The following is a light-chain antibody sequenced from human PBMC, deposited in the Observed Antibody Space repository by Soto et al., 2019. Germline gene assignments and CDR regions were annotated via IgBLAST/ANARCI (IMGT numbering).Light chain of an antibody. Sequence: QSVLTQPPSASGTPGQRVTISCSGSSSNIGGNTVNWFQQLPGTAPKLLIYTNDQRPSWVPDRFPGSKSGTSASLAISGLRSEDEADYYCAAWDDGLKGVVFGGGTKLTVL. CDR1: SSNIGGNT. CDR2: TND. J-gene: IGLJ2*01. V-gene: IGLV1-44*01. CDR3: AAWDDGLKGVV.